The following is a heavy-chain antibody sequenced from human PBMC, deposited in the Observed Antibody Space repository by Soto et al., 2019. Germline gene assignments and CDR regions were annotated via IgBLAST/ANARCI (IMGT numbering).Heavy chain of an antibody. CDR3: ARQTTFSSSWYDY. CDR1: GGSIRNYY. V-gene: IGHV4-4*07. D-gene: IGHD6-13*01. Sequence: QVHLQESGPGLVKPSETLSLICTVSGGSIRNYYWAWIRQPAEKGLEWIGRIYSSGSTNYNSSLKSRVTMSVDTSKNQFSLKLTSVTAADTAVYYCARQTTFSSSWYDYWGQGTLVTVSS. J-gene: IGHJ4*02. CDR2: IYSSGST.